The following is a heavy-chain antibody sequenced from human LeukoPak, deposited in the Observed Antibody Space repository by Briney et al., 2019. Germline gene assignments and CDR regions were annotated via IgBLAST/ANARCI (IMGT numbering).Heavy chain of an antibody. CDR1: GFTFSSYS. Sequence: PGGSLRLSCAASGFTFSSYSMNWVRQAPGKGLEWVAFIRYDGSNKYYADSVKGRFTISRDNSKNTLYLQMNSLRAEDTAVYYCAKAAGGITMVRGVIIQRYYFDYWGQGTLVTVSS. V-gene: IGHV3-30*02. J-gene: IGHJ4*02. D-gene: IGHD3-10*01. CDR2: IRYDGSNK. CDR3: AKAAGGITMVRGVIIQRYYFDY.